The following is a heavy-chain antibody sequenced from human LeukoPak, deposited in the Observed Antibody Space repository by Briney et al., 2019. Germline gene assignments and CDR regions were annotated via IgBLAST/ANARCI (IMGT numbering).Heavy chain of an antibody. J-gene: IGHJ4*02. CDR3: ARGPGDYYDSSGSY. V-gene: IGHV1-8*03. CDR2: INPNSGNT. CDR1: GYTFTGYY. D-gene: IGHD3-22*01. Sequence: ASVKVSCKASGYTFTGYYMHWVRQAPGQGLEWMGWINPNSGNTGYAQKFQGRVTITADESTSTAYMELSSLRSEDTAVYYCARGPGDYYDSSGSYWGQGTLVTVSS.